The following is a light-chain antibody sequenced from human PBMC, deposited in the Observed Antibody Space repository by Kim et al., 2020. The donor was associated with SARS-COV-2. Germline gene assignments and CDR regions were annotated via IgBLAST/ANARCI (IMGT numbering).Light chain of an antibody. CDR1: KLGDKY. CDR3: QAWDSSTVV. V-gene: IGLV3-1*01. CDR2: QDS. J-gene: IGLJ2*01. Sequence: VAPGQTASITCSGDKLGDKYACWYQQKPGQSPVLVIYQDSKRPSGIPERFSGSNAGNTATLTISGTQAMDEADYYCQAWDSSTVVFGGGTQLTVL.